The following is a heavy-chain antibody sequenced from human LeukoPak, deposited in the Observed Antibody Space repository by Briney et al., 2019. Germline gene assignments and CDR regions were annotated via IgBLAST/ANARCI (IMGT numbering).Heavy chain of an antibody. CDR1: GFTFSSYG. CDR3: ARQSFAPFQVGPETPIES. J-gene: IGHJ4*02. V-gene: IGHV3-30*03. Sequence: GGSRRLSCAASGFTFSSYGMHWVRQAPGKGLEWVAVISYDGSNKYYADSVKGRFTISRDNSKNTLYLQMNSLRAEDTAVYYCARQSFAPFQVGPETPIESWGQGTLVTVSS. D-gene: IGHD1-26*01. CDR2: ISYDGSNK.